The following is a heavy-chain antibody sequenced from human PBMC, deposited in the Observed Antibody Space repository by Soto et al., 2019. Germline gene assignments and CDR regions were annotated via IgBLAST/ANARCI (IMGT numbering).Heavy chain of an antibody. CDR1: GGSVSSGSYY. V-gene: IGHV4-61*01. CDR2: IYYSGST. J-gene: IGHJ2*01. CDR3: AREKRAYWYFDL. Sequence: QVQLQESGPGLVKPSETLSLTCTVSGGSVSSGSYYWSWIRQPPGKGLEWIGYIYYSGSTNYNPSLRRRVTISVDTSKNQLSLKLSSETAADTAVYYCAREKRAYWYFDLWGRGTLVTVSS.